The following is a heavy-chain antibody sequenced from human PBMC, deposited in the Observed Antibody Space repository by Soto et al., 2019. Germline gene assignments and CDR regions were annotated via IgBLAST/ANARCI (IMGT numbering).Heavy chain of an antibody. D-gene: IGHD5-18*01. Sequence: GGSLRLSCAASGFTFSSYWMSWVRQAPGKGLEWVANIKQDGSEKYYVDSVKGRFTISRDNAKNSLYLQMNSLRAEDTAVYYCAKSGWGGYSYGPSDYWGQGTLVTVSS. J-gene: IGHJ4*02. CDR2: IKQDGSEK. V-gene: IGHV3-7*03. CDR3: AKSGWGGYSYGPSDY. CDR1: GFTFSSYW.